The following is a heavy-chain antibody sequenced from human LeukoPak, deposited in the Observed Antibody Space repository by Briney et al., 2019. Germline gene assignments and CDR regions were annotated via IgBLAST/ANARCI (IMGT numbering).Heavy chain of an antibody. CDR1: GFIFTAYY. J-gene: IGHJ4*02. Sequence: ASVKVSCKASGFIFTAYYIHWVRQAPGQGLEWMGWINPNSGGTNYAQKFQGWVTMTRDTSISTAYMELSRLRSDDTAVYYCARVGVPGYSSSWYDYWGQGTLVTVSS. CDR3: ARVGVPGYSSSWYDY. D-gene: IGHD6-13*01. CDR2: INPNSGGT. V-gene: IGHV1-2*04.